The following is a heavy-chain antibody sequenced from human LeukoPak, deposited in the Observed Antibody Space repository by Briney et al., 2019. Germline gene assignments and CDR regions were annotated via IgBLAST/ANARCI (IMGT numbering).Heavy chain of an antibody. D-gene: IGHD3-10*01. CDR1: GLTLSDDY. Sequence: PGGSLRLSCAASGLTLSDDYMTWVRQAPGKGLEWVSYISSSSSTIYYADSVKGRFTISRDNAKNSLYLQMNSLRAEDTAVYYCARPMVRGVIDYWGQGTLVTVSS. CDR2: ISSSSSTI. V-gene: IGHV3-11*04. CDR3: ARPMVRGVIDY. J-gene: IGHJ4*02.